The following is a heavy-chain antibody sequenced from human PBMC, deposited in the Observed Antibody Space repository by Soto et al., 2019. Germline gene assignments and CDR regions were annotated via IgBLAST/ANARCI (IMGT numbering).Heavy chain of an antibody. J-gene: IGHJ4*02. D-gene: IGHD6-19*01. Sequence: LSLTCTVSGGSISSYYWSWIRQPPGKGLEWIGYIYYSGSTNYNPSLKSRVTISVDTSKNQFSLKLSSVTAADTAVYYCARGYSSGWYTGVGYWGQGTLVTVSS. V-gene: IGHV4-59*01. CDR2: IYYSGST. CDR1: GGSISSYY. CDR3: ARGYSSGWYTGVGY.